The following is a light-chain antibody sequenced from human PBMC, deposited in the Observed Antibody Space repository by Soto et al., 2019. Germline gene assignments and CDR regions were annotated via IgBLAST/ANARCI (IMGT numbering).Light chain of an antibody. CDR2: GAS. Sequence: DIVMTQSPATLSVSPGERATLSFRASQSFSSNLAWYQQKPGQAPRLLIYGASTRATNIPARFSGSGSGTEFTLTISSPQSEDFAVYYCQQYNNWPLTFGGGTKVEIK. CDR1: QSFSSN. J-gene: IGKJ4*01. CDR3: QQYNNWPLT. V-gene: IGKV3-15*01.